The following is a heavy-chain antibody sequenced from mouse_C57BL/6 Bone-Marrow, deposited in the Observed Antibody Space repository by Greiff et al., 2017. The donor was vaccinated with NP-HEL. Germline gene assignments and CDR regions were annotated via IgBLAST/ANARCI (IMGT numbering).Heavy chain of an antibody. V-gene: IGHV5-9-1*02. D-gene: IGHD2-5*01. CDR2: ISSGGDYI. Sequence: EVKLVESGEGLVKPGGSLKLSCAASGFTFSSYAMSWVRQTPEKRLEWVAYISSGGDYIYYADTVKGRFTISRDNARNTLYLQMSSLKSEDTAMYYCTRDRPYSNYVYYAMDYWGQGTSVTVSS. J-gene: IGHJ4*01. CDR3: TRDRPYSNYVYYAMDY. CDR1: GFTFSSYA.